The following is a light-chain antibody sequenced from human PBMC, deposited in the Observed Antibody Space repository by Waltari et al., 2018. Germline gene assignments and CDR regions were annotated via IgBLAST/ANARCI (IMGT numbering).Light chain of an antibody. J-gene: IGLJ3*02. V-gene: IGLV1-40*01. CDR2: GNN. Sequence: QSILTQPPSLSGAPGQKVPISCTGGSAHIGAGYDVTWYQQLPGAAPKLLIFGNNNRPSGVPDRFSGSKSGTSASLDITGLQAEDEADYYCQSYDSSLSGSGVFGGGTKLTVL. CDR3: QSYDSSLSGSGV. CDR1: SAHIGAGYD.